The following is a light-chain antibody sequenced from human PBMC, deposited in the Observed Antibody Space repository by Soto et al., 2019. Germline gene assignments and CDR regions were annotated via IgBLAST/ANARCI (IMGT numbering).Light chain of an antibody. CDR3: MQGSHWPPIT. CDR1: KSLVHRDGNTY. CDR2: KVS. V-gene: IGKV2-30*02. Sequence: DVVVTQTPLSLPVTLAKAASISCRSSKSLVHRDGNTYLSWFRQRPGQSPRRLIYKVSNREAGVPDRFSGSGSGTDFTLKISRVEAEDVGLYYCMQGSHWPPITFGQGTRLEIK. J-gene: IGKJ5*01.